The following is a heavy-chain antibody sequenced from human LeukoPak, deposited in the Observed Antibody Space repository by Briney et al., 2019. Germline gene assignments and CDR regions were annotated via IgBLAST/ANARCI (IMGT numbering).Heavy chain of an antibody. CDR3: AKTMSPYYYDSSGF. CDR2: IRYDGSNK. V-gene: IGHV3-30*02. J-gene: IGHJ4*02. Sequence: GGSLRLSCAASGFTFSSYGMHWVRQAPGKGLEWVAFIRYDGSNKYYADSVKGRFTISRDNSNNTLYLQMNSLRTEDTAVYYCAKTMSPYYYDSSGFWGQGSLVTVSS. CDR1: GFTFSSYG. D-gene: IGHD3-22*01.